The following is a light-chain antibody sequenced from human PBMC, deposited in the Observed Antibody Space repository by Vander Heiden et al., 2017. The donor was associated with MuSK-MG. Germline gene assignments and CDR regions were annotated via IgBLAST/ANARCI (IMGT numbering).Light chain of an antibody. CDR1: HSISSY. CDR3: QQSESLPFT. V-gene: IGKV1-39*01. Sequence: DIQMTQSPSSLSASVGDRVTITCRASHSISSYLNWYQQEGGKAPKLLIYAASSFQSGVPSTFSDSGSGTDFTLTIIRLQPGDFATYYCQQSESLPFTFGHGTKVEIK. CDR2: AAS. J-gene: IGKJ3*01.